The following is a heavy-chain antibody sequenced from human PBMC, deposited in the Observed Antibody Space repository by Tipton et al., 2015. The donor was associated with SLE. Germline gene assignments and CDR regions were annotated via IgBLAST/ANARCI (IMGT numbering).Heavy chain of an antibody. CDR2: IYHSGST. J-gene: IGHJ2*01. D-gene: IGHD5-12*01. V-gene: IGHV4-30-2*01. Sequence: LRLSCAVSGGSISSGGYSWSWIRQPPGKGLEWIGYIYHSGSTYYNPSLKSRVTISVDRSKNQFSLKLSSVTAADTAVYYCARDAKCPITSAEYFDLWGRGTQVTVSS. CDR3: ARDAKCPITSAEYFDL. CDR1: GGSISSGGYS.